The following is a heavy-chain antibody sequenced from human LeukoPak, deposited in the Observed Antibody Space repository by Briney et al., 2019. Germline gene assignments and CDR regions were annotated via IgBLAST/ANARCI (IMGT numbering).Heavy chain of an antibody. D-gene: IGHD2-2*03. CDR3: ARDGSQGYFDY. CDR1: GFTFSSYG. Sequence: GRSLRLSCAASGFTFSSYGMHWVRQAPGKGLEWVAVISYDGSNKYYADSVKGRFTISRDNSKNTLYLQMNSLRAEDTAVYYCARDGSQGYFDYWGQGTLVTVSS. J-gene: IGHJ4*02. V-gene: IGHV3-30*03. CDR2: ISYDGSNK.